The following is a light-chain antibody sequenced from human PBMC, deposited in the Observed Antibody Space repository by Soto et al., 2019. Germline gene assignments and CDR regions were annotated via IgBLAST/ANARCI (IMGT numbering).Light chain of an antibody. Sequence: DIQLTQSPSFLSASVGDRVTITCRATQGISSYLAWYQQKPGKAPNLLIYAASSLQSGVPSRFSGSGSGTEFTLTISSLQPEDFATYYCQQLNSYPLTFGQGTRLEIK. CDR1: QGISSY. V-gene: IGKV1-9*01. J-gene: IGKJ5*01. CDR2: AAS. CDR3: QQLNSYPLT.